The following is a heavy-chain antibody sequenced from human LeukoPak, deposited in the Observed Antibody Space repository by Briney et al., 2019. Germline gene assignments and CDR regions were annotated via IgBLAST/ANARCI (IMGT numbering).Heavy chain of an antibody. CDR2: INPNSGGT. V-gene: IGHV1-2*02. CDR3: ARDPPDCRSSSCRWGGWIDP. CDR1: GYTFTGYY. D-gene: IGHD2-2*01. J-gene: IGHJ5*02. Sequence: ASVKVSCKASGYTFTGYYMHWVRQAPGQGLEWMGWINPNSGGTNYAQKFQGRVTMTRDTSISTAYMELSRLRSDDTAVFYCARDPPDCRSSSCRWGGWIDPWGQGTLVTVSS.